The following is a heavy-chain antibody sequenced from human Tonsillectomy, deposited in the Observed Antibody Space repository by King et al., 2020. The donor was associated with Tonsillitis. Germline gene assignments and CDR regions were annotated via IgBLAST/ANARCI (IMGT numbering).Heavy chain of an antibody. CDR3: ARDTDQIDYYFDY. Sequence: VQLVESGGGVVQPGRSLRLSCAASGFTFSSYAMHWVRQAPGKGLEWGAVISYDGSNKYYADSVKGRFTISRDNSKNTLYLQMNSLRAEDTAVYYCARDTDQIDYYFDYWGQGTLVTVSS. J-gene: IGHJ4*02. V-gene: IGHV3-30*04. CDR1: GFTFSSYA. CDR2: ISYDGSNK. D-gene: IGHD2/OR15-2a*01.